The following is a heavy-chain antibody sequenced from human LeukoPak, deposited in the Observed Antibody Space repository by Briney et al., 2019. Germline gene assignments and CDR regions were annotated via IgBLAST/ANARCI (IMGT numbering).Heavy chain of an antibody. CDR1: GFTFSSYW. CDR2: IKQDGSEK. V-gene: IGHV3-7*01. CDR3: ARDFWSGYYRH. D-gene: IGHD3-3*01. Sequence: GGPLRLSCAASGFTFSSYWMSWVRQAPGKGLEWVANIKQDGSEKYYVDSVKGRFTISRDNAKNSLYLQMNSLRAEDTAVYYCARDFWSGYYRHWGQGTLVTVSS. J-gene: IGHJ4*02.